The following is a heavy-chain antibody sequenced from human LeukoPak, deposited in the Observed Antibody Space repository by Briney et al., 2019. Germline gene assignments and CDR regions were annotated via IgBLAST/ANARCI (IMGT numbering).Heavy chain of an antibody. V-gene: IGHV3-30*02. CDR3: ARDDRGYCSDGTCYSLWDH. CDR2: IRHDGGKT. Sequence: GGSLRLSCAASGFTLSKYGMHWVRQAPGKGLEWVAFIRHDGGKTNYADSVKGRFTISRGNSKNTLYLQMSSLRVEDTAVHYCARDDRGYCSDGTCYSLWDHWGQGTLVTVSS. CDR1: GFTLSKYG. D-gene: IGHD2-15*01. J-gene: IGHJ4*02.